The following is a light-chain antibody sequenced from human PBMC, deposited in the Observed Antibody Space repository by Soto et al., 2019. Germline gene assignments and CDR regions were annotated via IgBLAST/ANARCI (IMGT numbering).Light chain of an antibody. V-gene: IGLV1-44*01. J-gene: IGLJ2*01. Sequence: QSVLTQPPSTSGAPGQRVTISCSGSRSNIGSNSVNWYQQLPGTAPKLLIYRSDQRPSGVPDRFSGSKSGTSGSLAISGLQSDDEADYYCAAGDDSLNGPVFGGGTKVTVL. CDR2: RSD. CDR3: AAGDDSLNGPV. CDR1: RSNIGSNS.